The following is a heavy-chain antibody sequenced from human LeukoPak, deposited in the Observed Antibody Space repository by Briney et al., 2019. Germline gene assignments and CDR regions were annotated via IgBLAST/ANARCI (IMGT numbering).Heavy chain of an antibody. CDR1: GFTFSHYD. Sequence: GGSLRLSCAASGFTFSHYDMHWVRQAPGKGLEWVLVISYDGTTKYYADSVKGRFTISRDNSKTTLYLQMNSLRTEDTAVYYCARRGLGSSWHSMDSWGQGTLVTVSS. V-gene: IGHV3-30*03. J-gene: IGHJ4*02. CDR2: ISYDGTTK. CDR3: ARRGLGSSWHSMDS. D-gene: IGHD6-13*01.